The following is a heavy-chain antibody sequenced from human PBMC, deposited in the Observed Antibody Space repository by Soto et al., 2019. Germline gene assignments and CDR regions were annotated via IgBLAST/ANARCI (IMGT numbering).Heavy chain of an antibody. CDR1: GFTFSSYA. Sequence: GGSLRLSCAASGFTFSSYAMHWVRQAPGKGLEWVAVISYDGSNKYYADSVKGRFTISRDNSKNTLYLQMNSLRAEDTAVYYCARENPGLRSGMDVWGQGTTVTVSS. CDR2: ISYDGSNK. D-gene: IGHD3-3*01. CDR3: ARENPGLRSGMDV. V-gene: IGHV3-30-3*01. J-gene: IGHJ6*02.